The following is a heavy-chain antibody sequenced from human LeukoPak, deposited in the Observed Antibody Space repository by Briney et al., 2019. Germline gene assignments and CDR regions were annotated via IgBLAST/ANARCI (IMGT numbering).Heavy chain of an antibody. CDR2: ISWNSGSI. D-gene: IGHD3-22*01. Sequence: GGSLRLSCAASGFTFDDYAMHWARHAPGKGLEWVSGISWNSGSIGYADSVKGRFTISRDNAKTSLYLQMNSLRAEDTALYYCAKDSPFGGSGYYSYFDYCGQGTLVTVSS. CDR3: AKDSPFGGSGYYSYFDY. CDR1: GFTFDDYA. J-gene: IGHJ4*02. V-gene: IGHV3-9*01.